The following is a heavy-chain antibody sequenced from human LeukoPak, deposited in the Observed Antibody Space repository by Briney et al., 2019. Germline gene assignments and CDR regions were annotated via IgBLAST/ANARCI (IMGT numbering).Heavy chain of an antibody. V-gene: IGHV3-23*01. CDR2: ISADGGDA. Sequence: GGSLRLSCAASGFTVSSNYMSWVRQAPGKGLEWVSAISADGGDAYYADSVKGRFTISRDNSKNTLDLHMSSLRAEDTAIYYCANWQSGSRVFFDYWGQGTLVTVSS. CDR3: ANWQSGSRVFFDY. CDR1: GFTVSSNY. J-gene: IGHJ4*02. D-gene: IGHD1-26*01.